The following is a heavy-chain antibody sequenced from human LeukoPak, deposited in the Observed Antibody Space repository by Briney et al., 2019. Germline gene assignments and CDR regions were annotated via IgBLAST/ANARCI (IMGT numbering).Heavy chain of an antibody. J-gene: IGHJ4*02. CDR1: GFTFSSYS. D-gene: IGHD6-19*01. V-gene: IGHV3-48*04. CDR2: ISSSGSTI. CDR3: ARGRAVAFDY. Sequence: GGSLRLSCAASGFTFSSYSMNWVRQAPGKGLEWVSSISSSGSTIYYADSVKGRFTISRDNAKNSLYLQMNSLRAEDTAVYYCARGRAVAFDYWGQGTLVTVSS.